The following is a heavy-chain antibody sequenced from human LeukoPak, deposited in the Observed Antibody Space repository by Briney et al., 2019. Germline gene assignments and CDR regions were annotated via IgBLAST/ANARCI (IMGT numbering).Heavy chain of an antibody. CDR1: GFTFSSYT. CDR3: ARGVPALDY. D-gene: IGHD2-2*01. V-gene: IGHV3-21*01. CDR2: ISSSSSYI. Sequence: GGSLRLSCAASGFTFSSYTMNWVRQAPGKGLEWVSSISSSSSYIYYAHSVKGRFTISRDNANNSLSLQMNSLRAEDTAVYYCARGVPALDYWGQGTLVTVSS. J-gene: IGHJ4*02.